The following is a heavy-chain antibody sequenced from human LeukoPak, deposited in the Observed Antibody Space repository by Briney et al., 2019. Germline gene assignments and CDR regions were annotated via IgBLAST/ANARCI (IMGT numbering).Heavy chain of an antibody. D-gene: IGHD6-13*01. CDR3: ARSGHQLVEDYYSYYGMDV. CDR2: ISSSSSTI. Sequence: QPGGSLRLSCAASGFTFSSYSMNWVRQAPGKGLEWVSYISSSSSTIYYADSVKGRFTISRDNAKNSLYLQMNSLGAEDTAVYYCARSGHQLVEDYYSYYGMDVWGQGTTVTVS. J-gene: IGHJ6*02. V-gene: IGHV3-48*04. CDR1: GFTFSSYS.